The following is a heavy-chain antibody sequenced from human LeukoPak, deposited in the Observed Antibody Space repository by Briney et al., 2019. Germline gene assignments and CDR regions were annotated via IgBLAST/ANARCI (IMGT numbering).Heavy chain of an antibody. CDR3: AKGFQDIVLMVYEGSLDY. CDR2: IRYDGSNK. J-gene: IGHJ4*02. Sequence: PGGSLRLSCAASGFTFSSYGMHWVRQAPGKGLEWVAFIRYDGSNKYYADSVKGRFTISRDNSKNTLYLQMNSLRAEDTAVYYCAKGFQDIVLMVYEGSLDYWGQGTLVTVSS. D-gene: IGHD2-8*01. V-gene: IGHV3-30*02. CDR1: GFTFSSYG.